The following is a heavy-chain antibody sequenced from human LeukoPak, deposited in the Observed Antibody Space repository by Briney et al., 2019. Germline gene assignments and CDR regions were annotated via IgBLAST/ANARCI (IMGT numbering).Heavy chain of an antibody. CDR3: ARSDYGSGSTYFDY. CDR1: GGSISSGGYS. J-gene: IGHJ4*02. V-gene: IGHV4-30-2*01. Sequence: PSETLSLTCAVSGGSISSGGYSWSWIRQPPGKGLEWIGYIYHSGSTYYNPSLKSRVTISVDRSKNQFSLKLSSVTAADTAVYYCARSDYGSGSTYFDYWGQGTLVTVSS. CDR2: IYHSGST. D-gene: IGHD3-10*01.